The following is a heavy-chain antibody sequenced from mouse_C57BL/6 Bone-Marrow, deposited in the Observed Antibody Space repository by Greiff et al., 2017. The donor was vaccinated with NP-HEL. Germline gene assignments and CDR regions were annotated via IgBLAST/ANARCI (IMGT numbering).Heavy chain of an antibody. CDR2: INPNNGGT. Sequence: VQLQQSGPELVKPGASVKIPCKASGYTFTDYNMDWVKQSHGKSLEWIGDINPNNGGTIYNQKFKGKATLTVDKSSSTAYMELRSLTSEDTAVYYCARSLYGAPRYFDVWGTGTTVTVSS. D-gene: IGHD2-10*02. CDR3: ARSLYGAPRYFDV. V-gene: IGHV1-18*01. J-gene: IGHJ1*03. CDR1: GYTFTDYN.